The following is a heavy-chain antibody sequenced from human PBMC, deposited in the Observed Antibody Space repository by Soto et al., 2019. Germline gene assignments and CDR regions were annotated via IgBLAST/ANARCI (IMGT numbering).Heavy chain of an antibody. D-gene: IGHD6-6*01. CDR3: PKGIAPRPYYYYGMDV. Sequence: GGSLRLSCAASGFTFSSYAMSWVRQAPGKGLEWVSAISGSGGSTYYADAVKGRFTISRDNSKNTLYLQMNSLRAEHTAVYYCPKGIAPRPYYYYGMDVWGQGTTVTVSS. CDR1: GFTFSSYA. V-gene: IGHV3-23*01. J-gene: IGHJ6*02. CDR2: ISGSGGST.